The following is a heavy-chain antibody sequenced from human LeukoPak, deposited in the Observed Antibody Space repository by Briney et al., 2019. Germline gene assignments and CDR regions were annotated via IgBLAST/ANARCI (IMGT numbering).Heavy chain of an antibody. V-gene: IGHV4-59*13. CDR1: GGSISSYY. CDR3: ARVERWLQLRGAFDI. J-gene: IGHJ3*02. Sequence: SETLSLTCTVSGGSISSYYWSWIRQPPGKGLEWVGYIYYSGSTNYNPSLKSRVTISVDTSKNQFSLKLSSVTAADTAVYYCARVERWLQLRGAFDIWGQGTMVTVSS. CDR2: IYYSGST. D-gene: IGHD5-24*01.